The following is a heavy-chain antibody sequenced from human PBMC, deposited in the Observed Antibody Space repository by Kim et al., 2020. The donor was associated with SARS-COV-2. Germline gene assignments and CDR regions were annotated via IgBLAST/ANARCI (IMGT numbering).Heavy chain of an antibody. J-gene: IGHJ3*02. D-gene: IGHD5-18*01. CDR2: ISSSSSTI. Sequence: GGSLRLSCAASGFTFSSYSMNWVRQAPGKGLEWVSCISSSSSTIYYADSVKGRFTISRDNSKNSLYLQMNSLRDEDTAVYYCARDRIGYSYGIREPFDIWGQGTMVTVSS. CDR3: ARDRIGYSYGIREPFDI. CDR1: GFTFSSYS. V-gene: IGHV3-48*02.